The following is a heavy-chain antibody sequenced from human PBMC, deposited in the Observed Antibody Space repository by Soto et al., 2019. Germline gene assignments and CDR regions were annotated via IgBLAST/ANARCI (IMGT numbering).Heavy chain of an antibody. D-gene: IGHD2-2*01. Sequence: QVHLVQSGAEEKKPGASVKVSCKASGYTFTSYAMHWVRQAPGQRLEWMGWINAGNGNTKYSQKFQGRVTITRDTSASTAYMELSSLRSEDTAVYYCASHPYCSSTSCYVRPLGYWGQGTLVTVSS. J-gene: IGHJ4*02. CDR2: INAGNGNT. CDR3: ASHPYCSSTSCYVRPLGY. CDR1: GYTFTSYA. V-gene: IGHV1-3*05.